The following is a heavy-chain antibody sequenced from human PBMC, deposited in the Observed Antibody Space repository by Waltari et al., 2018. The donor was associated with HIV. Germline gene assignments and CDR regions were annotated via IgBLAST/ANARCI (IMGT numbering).Heavy chain of an antibody. V-gene: IGHV3-30*18. J-gene: IGHJ4*02. CDR3: AKDRSDFWTGFLDH. CDR2: ISHHGRSD. D-gene: IGHD3-3*01. CDR1: GFTFSNFG. Sequence: QVQLVQSGGGMVQPGRSLRLSCAASGFTFSNFGMHWVRQAPGKGLEWVAVISHHGRSDHYADAVKGRFTISRDNSKDTLVLEMDNVRPEDTSLYFCAKDRSDFWTGFLDHWGQGALVTVTS.